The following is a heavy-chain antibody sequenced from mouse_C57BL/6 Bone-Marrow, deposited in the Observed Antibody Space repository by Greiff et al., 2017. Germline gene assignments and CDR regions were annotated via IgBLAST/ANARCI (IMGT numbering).Heavy chain of an antibody. J-gene: IGHJ2*01. Sequence: EVMLVESEGGLVQPGSSMKLSCTASGFTFSDYYMAWVRQVPEKGLEWVANINYDGSSTYYLDSLKSRFIISRDNAKNVLYLQIGSLKSEDTATYYCARDRGGNYSYSFDYWGQGTTLTVSS. CDR3: ARDRGGNYSYSFDY. CDR2: INYDGSST. CDR1: GFTFSDYY. D-gene: IGHD2-1*01. V-gene: IGHV5-16*01.